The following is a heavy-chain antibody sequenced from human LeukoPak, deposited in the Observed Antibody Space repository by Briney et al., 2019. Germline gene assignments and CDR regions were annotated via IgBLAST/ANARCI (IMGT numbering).Heavy chain of an antibody. Sequence: SETLSLTCAVYGGSFSGYYWSWIRQPPGKGLEWIGEINHSGSTNYNPSLKSRVTISVDTSKNQFSLKLSSATAADTAVHYCARGRGSSSKGLGGYWGQGTLVTVSS. V-gene: IGHV4-34*01. CDR3: ARGRGSSSKGLGGY. D-gene: IGHD6-6*01. J-gene: IGHJ4*02. CDR1: GGSFSGYY. CDR2: INHSGST.